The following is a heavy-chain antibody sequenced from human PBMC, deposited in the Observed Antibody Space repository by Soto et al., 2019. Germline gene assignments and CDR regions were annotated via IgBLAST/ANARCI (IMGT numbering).Heavy chain of an antibody. J-gene: IGHJ6*02. CDR3: ARGGCSGGSCYSNYYYYYGMDV. CDR2: IIPIFGTA. V-gene: IGHV1-69*13. CDR1: GGTFSSYA. D-gene: IGHD2-15*01. Sequence: VASVKVSCKASGGTFSSYAISWVRQAPGQGLEWMGGIIPIFGTANYAQKFQGRVTITADESTSTAYMELSSLRSEDTAVYYCARGGCSGGSCYSNYYYYYGMDVWGQGTTVTVSS.